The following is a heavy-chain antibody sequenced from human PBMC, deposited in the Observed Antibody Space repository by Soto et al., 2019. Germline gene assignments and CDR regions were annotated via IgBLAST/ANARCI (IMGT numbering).Heavy chain of an antibody. CDR1: GFTFSNYA. D-gene: IGHD3-3*01. J-gene: IGHJ6*02. CDR2: ISYDGSNK. Sequence: GGSLRLSCAAYGFTFSNYAMHWVRQAPGKGLEWVAVISYDGSNKFYADSMKGRFTISRDNPKNTLYLQMNSLRAEDTAVYYCARADGVAYYYVMDFWGQGTTVTVSS. V-gene: IGHV3-30-3*01. CDR3: ARADGVAYYYVMDF.